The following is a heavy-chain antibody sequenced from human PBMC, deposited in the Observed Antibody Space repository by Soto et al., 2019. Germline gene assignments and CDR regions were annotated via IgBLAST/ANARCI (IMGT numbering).Heavy chain of an antibody. Sequence: EVQLVESGGGLVQPGGSLKLSCAASGFTFSGSAMHWVRQASGNGLEWVGRIRSKANSYATAYAASVKGRFTISRDDSKNTAYLQMNSLKTDDTAVYYCTRHTEPITGHFDYWGQGTLVTVSS. D-gene: IGHD3-10*01. CDR1: GFTFSGSA. V-gene: IGHV3-73*02. CDR3: TRHTEPITGHFDY. CDR2: IRSKANSYAT. J-gene: IGHJ4*02.